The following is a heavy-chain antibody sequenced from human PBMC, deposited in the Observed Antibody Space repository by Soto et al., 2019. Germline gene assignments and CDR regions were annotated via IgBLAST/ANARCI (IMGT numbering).Heavy chain of an antibody. CDR2: IYYSGST. CDR3: AREIVVVPAAIGLFGY. J-gene: IGHJ4*02. V-gene: IGHV4-31*03. D-gene: IGHD2-2*01. Sequence: SETLSLTCTVSGGSISSGGYYWSWIRQHPGKGLEWIGYIYYSGSTYYNPSLKSRVTISVDTSKNQFSLKLSSVTAADTAVYYCAREIVVVPAAIGLFGYWGQGTLVTVSS. CDR1: GGSISSGGYY.